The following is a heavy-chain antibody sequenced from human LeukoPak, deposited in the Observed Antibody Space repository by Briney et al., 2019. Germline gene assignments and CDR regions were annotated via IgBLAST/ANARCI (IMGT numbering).Heavy chain of an antibody. CDR3: ARVTVFPNDAFDI. CDR2: IYYSGST. V-gene: IGHV4-59*01. D-gene: IGHD2-21*01. CDR1: GGSISSYY. J-gene: IGHJ3*02. Sequence: PSETLSLTCTVSGGSISSYYWSWIRQPPGKGLEWIGYIYYSGSTNYNPSLKSRVTISVDTPKNQFSLKLSSVTAADTAVYYCARVTVFPNDAFDIWGQGTMVTVSS.